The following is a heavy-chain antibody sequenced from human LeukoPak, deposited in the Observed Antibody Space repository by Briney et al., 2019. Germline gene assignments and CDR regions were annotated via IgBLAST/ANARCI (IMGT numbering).Heavy chain of an antibody. V-gene: IGHV3-30*04. D-gene: IGHD6-13*01. CDR3: ARGEGGYPDY. CDR2: ISYDGSNK. Sequence: GGSLRLSCAASGFTFSSYAMHWVRQAPGKGLEWVAVISYDGSNKYYADSVKGRFTISRDNSENTLYLQMNSLRAEDTAVYYCARGEGGYPDYWGQGTLVTVSS. J-gene: IGHJ4*02. CDR1: GFTFSSYA.